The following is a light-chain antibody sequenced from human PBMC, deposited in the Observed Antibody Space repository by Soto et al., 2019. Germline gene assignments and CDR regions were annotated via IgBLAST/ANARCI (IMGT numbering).Light chain of an antibody. J-gene: IGLJ1*01. V-gene: IGLV1-40*01. CDR3: QSCDSSLSGSGV. CDR2: GNR. CDR1: SSNIGAGYD. Sequence: QSVLTQQPSVSGAPGQRVTISCTGTSSNIGAGYDVHWYQQFPGTAPKLLIYGNRNRPSGVPDRFSGSKSGTSASLAITGLQAEDEATYYCQSCDSSLSGSGVFGTGTKVTVL.